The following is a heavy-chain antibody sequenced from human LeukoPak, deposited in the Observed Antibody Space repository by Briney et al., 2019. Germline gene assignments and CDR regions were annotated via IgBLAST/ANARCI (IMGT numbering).Heavy chain of an antibody. D-gene: IGHD6-13*01. J-gene: IGHJ3*02. CDR1: GGSISSYY. V-gene: IGHV4-4*07. CDR3: ARDRGIAAASDAFDI. CDR2: IYTSGST. Sequence: PSETLSLTCTVSGGSISSYYWSCIRQPAGKGLECIGRIYTSGSTNYNPSLKRRVTMSVDTSKNQFSLKLSSVTAAETAVYYCARDRGIAAASDAFDIWGQGKMVTVSS.